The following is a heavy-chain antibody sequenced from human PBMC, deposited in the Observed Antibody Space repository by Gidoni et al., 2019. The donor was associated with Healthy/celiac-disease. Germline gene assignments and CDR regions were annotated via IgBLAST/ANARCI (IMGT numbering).Heavy chain of an antibody. J-gene: IGHJ5*02. V-gene: IGHV4-38-2*02. CDR1: GYSISSGYY. Sequence: QVQLQESGPGLVKPSETLSLTCTVSGYSISSGYYWGWIRQPPGKGLEWIGRIYHSGSTYYNPSRKSRVTISVDTSKNQFSLKLSSVTAADTAVYYCARGSSGSGTRGDWFDPWGQGTLVTVSS. D-gene: IGHD1-7*01. CDR2: IYHSGST. CDR3: ARGSSGSGTRGDWFDP.